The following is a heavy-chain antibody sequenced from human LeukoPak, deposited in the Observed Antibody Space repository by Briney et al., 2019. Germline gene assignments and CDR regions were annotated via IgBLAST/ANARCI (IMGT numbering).Heavy chain of an antibody. CDR1: GFTFSSYE. CDR2: ISSSGSTI. D-gene: IGHD2-21*02. CDR3: ARVGDIVVVTATGLDAFDI. Sequence: GGSLRLSCAASGFTFSSYEMNWVRQAPGKGLEWVSYISSSGSTIYYADSVKGRFTISRDNAKNSLYLQMNSLRAEDTAVYYCARVGDIVVVTATGLDAFDIWGQGTMVTVSS. J-gene: IGHJ3*02. V-gene: IGHV3-48*03.